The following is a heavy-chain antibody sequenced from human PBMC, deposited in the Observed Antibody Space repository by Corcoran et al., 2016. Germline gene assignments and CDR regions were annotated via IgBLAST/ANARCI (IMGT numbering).Heavy chain of an antibody. D-gene: IGHD6-19*01. Sequence: EVQLVESGGGLVKPGGSLRLSCAASGFTFSSYSMNWVRQAPGKGLEWVSSISYSSSYIYYADSVKGRFTISRDNAKNSLYLQMNSLRAEDTSVYYCARTRAVAGTHDYWGQGTLVTVSS. V-gene: IGHV3-21*01. CDR2: ISYSSSYI. CDR1: GFTFSSYS. CDR3: ARTRAVAGTHDY. J-gene: IGHJ4*02.